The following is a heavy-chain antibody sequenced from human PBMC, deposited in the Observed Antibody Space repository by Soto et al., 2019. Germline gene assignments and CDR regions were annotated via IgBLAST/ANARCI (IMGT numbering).Heavy chain of an antibody. CDR2: ISYDGSNK. J-gene: IGHJ6*02. CDR1: GFTFSSYA. V-gene: IGHV3-30-3*01. CDR3: AREGPYCSSTSCPEVGYYYGMDV. D-gene: IGHD2-2*01. Sequence: VQLLESGGGLVQPGRSLRLSCAASGFTFSSYAMHWVRQAPGKGLEWVAVISYDGSNKYYADSVKGRFTISRDNSKNTLYLQMNSLRAEDTAVYYCAREGPYCSSTSCPEVGYYYGMDVWGQGTTVTVSS.